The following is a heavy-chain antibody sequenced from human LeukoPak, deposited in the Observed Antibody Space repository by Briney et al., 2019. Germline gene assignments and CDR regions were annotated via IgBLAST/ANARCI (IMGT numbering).Heavy chain of an antibody. CDR3: ARVYCSGGSCYQTVYYFDY. Sequence: GGSLRLSCAASGFTFSSYWMHWVRQAPGKGLVWVSRINSDGSSTSYADSVKGRFTISRDKAKNTLYLQMNSLRAEDTAVYYCARVYCSGGSCYQTVYYFDYWGQGTLVTVSS. CDR1: GFTFSSYW. J-gene: IGHJ4*02. D-gene: IGHD2-15*01. CDR2: INSDGSST. V-gene: IGHV3-74*01.